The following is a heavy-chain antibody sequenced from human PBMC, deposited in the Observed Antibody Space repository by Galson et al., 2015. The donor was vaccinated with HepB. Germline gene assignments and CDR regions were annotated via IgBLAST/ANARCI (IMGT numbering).Heavy chain of an antibody. CDR2: IRSKAYGGTT. J-gene: IGHJ6*02. CDR3: TRGISSYYYYYYGMDV. Sequence: SLRLSCAASGFTFGDYAMSWVRQAPGKGLEWVGFIRSKAYGGTTEYAASVKGRFTISRDDSKSIAYLQMNSLKTEDTAVYYCTRGISSYYYYYYGMDVWGQGTTVTVSS. V-gene: IGHV3-49*04. D-gene: IGHD6-6*01. CDR1: GFTFGDYA.